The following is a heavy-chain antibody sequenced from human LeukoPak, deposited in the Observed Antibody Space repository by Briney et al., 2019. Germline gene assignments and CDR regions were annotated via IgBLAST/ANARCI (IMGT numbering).Heavy chain of an antibody. CDR2: IYSRGDT. D-gene: IGHD3-10*01. J-gene: IGHJ5*02. Sequence: GGSLRLSCAASEFIVSINYMTWVRQAPGKGLEWVSLIYSRGDTKYADSVKGRFTISRDNSKNTLYLQMNSLRAEDTAVYYCAKGGVWFGNSNPWGQGTLVTVSS. CDR3: AKGGVWFGNSNP. CDR1: EFIVSINY. V-gene: IGHV3-66*03.